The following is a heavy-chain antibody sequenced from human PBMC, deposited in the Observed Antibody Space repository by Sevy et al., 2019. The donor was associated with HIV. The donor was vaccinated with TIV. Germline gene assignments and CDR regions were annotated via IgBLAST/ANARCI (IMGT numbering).Heavy chain of an antibody. CDR2: MSYDGCNK. J-gene: IGHJ4*02. V-gene: IGHV3-30-3*01. CDR3: ARIGMGQTYGTPPWY. D-gene: IGHD1-26*01. CDR1: GFTFSRYA. Sequence: GGSLRLSCAVAGFTFSRYAMHWVRQAPGKGLEWVAVMSYDGCNKYYADSVKGRFTISRDNSKNTLFLHMNSLGAEDTAVYYGARIGMGQTYGTPPWYWGQGTLVTVSS.